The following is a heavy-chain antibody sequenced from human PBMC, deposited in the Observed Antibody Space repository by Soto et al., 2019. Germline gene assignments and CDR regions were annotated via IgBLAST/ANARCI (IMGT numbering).Heavy chain of an antibody. CDR3: AKSFLGYCSGGSCPGFEFDY. CDR1: GGSISSYY. CDR2: IYYSGST. V-gene: IGHV4-59*01. D-gene: IGHD2-15*01. J-gene: IGHJ4*02. Sequence: PSETLSLTCTVSGGSISSYYWSWIRQPPGKGLEWIGYIYYSGSTNYNPSLKSRVTISVDTSKNQFSLKLSSVTAADTAVYYCAKSFLGYCSGGSCPGFEFDYWGQGTRVTVSS.